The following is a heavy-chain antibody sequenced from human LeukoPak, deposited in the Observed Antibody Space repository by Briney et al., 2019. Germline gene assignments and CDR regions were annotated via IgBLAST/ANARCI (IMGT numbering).Heavy chain of an antibody. Sequence: SETLSLTCSVSGVSISSHYWSWIREPAGEGLEWIGRIYTSGSTNYNPSLNSRVTISVDKSKNHLSLNLSSVTAADTAFYYCARDWRYCSVGSCSYYFDYWGQGALVTVSS. CDR1: GVSISSHY. J-gene: IGHJ4*02. CDR2: IYTSGST. D-gene: IGHD2-15*01. CDR3: ARDWRYCSVGSCSYYFDY. V-gene: IGHV4-4*07.